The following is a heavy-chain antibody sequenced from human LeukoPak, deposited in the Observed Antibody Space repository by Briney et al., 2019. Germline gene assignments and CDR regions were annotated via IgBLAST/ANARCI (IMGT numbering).Heavy chain of an antibody. CDR3: ARVPDRRAGDGLSDY. Sequence: GGSLRLSCAASGFTFSSYGMHWVRQAPGKGLEWVAVISYDGSNKYYADSVKGRFTISRDNAKNSLYLQMNSLRAEDTAVYYCARVPDRRAGDGLSDYWGQGTLVTVSS. V-gene: IGHV3-30*03. CDR2: ISYDGSNK. D-gene: IGHD7-27*01. CDR1: GFTFSSYG. J-gene: IGHJ4*02.